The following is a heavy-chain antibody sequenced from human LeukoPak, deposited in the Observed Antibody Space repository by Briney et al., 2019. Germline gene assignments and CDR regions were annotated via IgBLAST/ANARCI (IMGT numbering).Heavy chain of an antibody. D-gene: IGHD6-19*01. Sequence: GGSLRLSCAASGFTFSYYIMNWVRQAPGKGLEWVSSITSSNSIYYADSVQGRFTVSRDNAKNSLYLQMNSLRAEDTAVYYCAKSQSGWYSFDYWGQGTLVTVSS. CDR1: GFTFSYYI. V-gene: IGHV3-69-1*01. CDR2: ITSSNSI. CDR3: AKSQSGWYSFDY. J-gene: IGHJ4*02.